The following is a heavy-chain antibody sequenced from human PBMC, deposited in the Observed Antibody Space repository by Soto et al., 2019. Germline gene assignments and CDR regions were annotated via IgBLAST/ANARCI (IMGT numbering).Heavy chain of an antibody. D-gene: IGHD3-16*01. CDR3: ANDLRWGQSDY. J-gene: IGHJ4*02. CDR1: GFPFSRYW. V-gene: IGHV3-74*03. Sequence: EVQLVESGGGLVQPGGSLRLSCAVSGFPFSRYWMHWFRQDPGNGLVWVSSINTDGTNTQYADSVRGRFTVSRDNAKNTVYLQMISLRSEDTAVYYCANDLRWGQSDYWGQGTLVVVSS. CDR2: INTDGTNT.